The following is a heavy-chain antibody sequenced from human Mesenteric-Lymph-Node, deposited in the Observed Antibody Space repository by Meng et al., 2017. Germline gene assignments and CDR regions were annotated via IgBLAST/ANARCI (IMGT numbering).Heavy chain of an antibody. CDR2: INSDGSST. CDR3: ARVRTRQGYAFDI. Sequence: GGSLRLSCAASGFTFNSYWMHWVRQAPGKGLVWVSRINSDGSSTNYADSVKGRFTISRDNAKNSLYLQMNSLRAEDTAVYYCARVRTRQGYAFDIWGQGTMVTVSS. J-gene: IGHJ3*02. CDR1: GFTFNSYW. D-gene: IGHD2-2*01. V-gene: IGHV3-74*01.